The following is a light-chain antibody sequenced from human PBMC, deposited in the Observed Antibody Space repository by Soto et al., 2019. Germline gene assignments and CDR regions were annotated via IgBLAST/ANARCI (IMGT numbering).Light chain of an antibody. CDR2: KAS. CDR3: QHYNSYGT. V-gene: IGKV1-5*03. Sequence: DMHMTQSASTLXASLGDXXXXTXRASQSISNWLAWYQQKAGKAPKLLIYKASSLETGVPSRFSGSGSGTEFTLTISSLQPDDFATYYCQHYNSYGTFGQGTKVDIK. CDR1: QSISNW. J-gene: IGKJ1*01.